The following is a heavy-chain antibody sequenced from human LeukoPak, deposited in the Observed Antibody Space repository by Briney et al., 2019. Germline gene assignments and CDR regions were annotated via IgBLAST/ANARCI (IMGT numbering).Heavy chain of an antibody. D-gene: IGHD6-13*01. J-gene: IGHJ6*04. CDR2: IGTAGDT. CDR1: GFTFSSYD. CDR3: ARVPGIAAAGIGYYYYGMDV. V-gene: IGHV3-13*01. Sequence: GGSLRLSCAASGFTFSSYDMHWVRQATGKGLEWVSAIGTAGDTYYPGSVKGRFTISRENAKNSLYLQMNSLRAGDTAVYYCARVPGIAAAGIGYYYYGMDVWGKGTTVTVSS.